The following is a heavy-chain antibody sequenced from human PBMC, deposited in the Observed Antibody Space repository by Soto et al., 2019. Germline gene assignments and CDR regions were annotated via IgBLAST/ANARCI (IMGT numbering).Heavy chain of an antibody. D-gene: IGHD2-15*01. CDR2: ISGYKGNT. CDR3: ARDPFLQFYSIDF. V-gene: IGHV1-3*01. J-gene: IGHJ4*02. Sequence: QVQLVQSGAEVKKTGASVKLSCQASGFAFSTYYFHWVRQAPGQGLEWMGWISGYKGNTKYAEIFQDRLTITSDAAASTVYMELYGLRSEDTAVYFCARDPFLQFYSIDFWGQGTLVTVSA. CDR1: GFAFSTYY.